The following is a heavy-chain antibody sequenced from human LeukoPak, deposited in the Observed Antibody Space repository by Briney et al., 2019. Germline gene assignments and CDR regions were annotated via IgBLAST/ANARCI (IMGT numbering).Heavy chain of an antibody. Sequence: QSGGSLRLSCVTSGFPFSTYSMNWVRQAPGKGLEWLSYITSTSDTIYYADSVKGRFTISRDNAKNSLYLQMNSLRAEDTAVYYCASFPGDLRPTWGQGTLVSVAS. CDR2: ITSTSDTI. D-gene: IGHD3-16*01. CDR3: ASFPGDLRPT. V-gene: IGHV3-48*01. CDR1: GFPFSTYS. J-gene: IGHJ4*02.